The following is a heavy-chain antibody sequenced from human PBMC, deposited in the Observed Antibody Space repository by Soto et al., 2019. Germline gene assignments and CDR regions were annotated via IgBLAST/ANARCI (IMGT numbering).Heavy chain of an antibody. CDR3: AKDYGYCSGGSCDSYGWFDP. Sequence: QVQLLESGGGVVQPGRSLRLSCAASGFTFSSYGMHWVRQAPGKGLEWVAVISYDGSNKYYADSVKGRFTISSDNSKNTLYLQMNSLRSADTAVYYCAKDYGYCSGGSCDSYGWFDPWGQGTLVTVSS. J-gene: IGHJ5*02. CDR2: ISYDGSNK. CDR1: GFTFSSYG. D-gene: IGHD2-15*01. V-gene: IGHV3-30*18.